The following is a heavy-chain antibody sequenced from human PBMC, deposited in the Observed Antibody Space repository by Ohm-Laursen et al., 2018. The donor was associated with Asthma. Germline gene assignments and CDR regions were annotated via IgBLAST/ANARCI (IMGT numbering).Heavy chain of an antibody. CDR1: GFTLSNYG. J-gene: IGHJ4*02. V-gene: IGHV3-33*01. CDR3: ARDLKTGHFDY. CDR2: SWYDGGKK. D-gene: IGHD1-1*01. Sequence: SLRLSCTASGFTLSNYGMHWVRQAPGKGLEWVAVSWYDGGKKYYEDSVKGRFTISRDKSKNTLYLQMNSLRAEDTAVYYCARDLKTGHFDYWGQGTLVTVSS.